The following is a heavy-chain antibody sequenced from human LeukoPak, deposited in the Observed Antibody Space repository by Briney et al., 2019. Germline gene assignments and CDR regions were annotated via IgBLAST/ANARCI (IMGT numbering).Heavy chain of an antibody. D-gene: IGHD5-18*01. Sequence: SETLSLTCTVSGGSISSGGYYWSWIRQHPGKGLEWIGYIYYSGSTYYNPSLKSRVTISVDTSKNQFSLKLRSVTAADTAVYYCARYTAMVAFHAHGFDIWGKGTMVTVS. CDR1: GGSISSGGYY. V-gene: IGHV4-31*03. CDR2: IYYSGST. J-gene: IGHJ3*02. CDR3: ARYTAMVAFHAHGFDI.